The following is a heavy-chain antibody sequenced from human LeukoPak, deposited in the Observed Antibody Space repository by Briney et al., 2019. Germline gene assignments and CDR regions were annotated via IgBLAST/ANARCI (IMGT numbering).Heavy chain of an antibody. Sequence: PGASLRLSCAASGFTFSCYAMSWVRQAPGKGLEWVSAISGSGGSTYYADSVKGRFTISRDNSKNTLYLQMNSLRAEDTAVYYCAKAFLPGIAVAGQFPASWGQGTLVTVSS. CDR2: ISGSGGST. V-gene: IGHV3-23*01. CDR1: GFTFSCYA. D-gene: IGHD6-19*01. J-gene: IGHJ5*02. CDR3: AKAFLPGIAVAGQFPAS.